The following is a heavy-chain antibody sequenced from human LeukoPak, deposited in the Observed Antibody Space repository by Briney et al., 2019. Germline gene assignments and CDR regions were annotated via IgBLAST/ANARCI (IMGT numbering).Heavy chain of an antibody. CDR3: ARDHQPYIVVVPAASDY. CDR1: GYTFTSYG. J-gene: IGHJ4*02. D-gene: IGHD2-2*01. Sequence: GASVKVSCKASGYTFTSYGISWVRQAPGQGLEWMGWISAYNGNTNYAQKLQGRVTMTTDTSTSTAYMELRSLRSDDTAVYYCARDHQPYIVVVPAASDYWGQGTLVTVSS. V-gene: IGHV1-18*01. CDR2: ISAYNGNT.